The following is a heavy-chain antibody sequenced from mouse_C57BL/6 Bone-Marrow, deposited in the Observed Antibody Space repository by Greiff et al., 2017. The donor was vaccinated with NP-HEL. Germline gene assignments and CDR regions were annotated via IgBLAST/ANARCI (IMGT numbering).Heavy chain of an antibody. CDR1: GFTFSDFY. D-gene: IGHD2-4*01. CDR3: ARDASYDYERAMDY. V-gene: IGHV7-1*01. Sequence: EVKLVESGGGLVQSGRSLRLSCATSGFTFSDFYMEWVRQAPGKGLEWIAASRNKANDYITEYSASVKGRFIVSRDTSQSILYLQMNALRAEDTAIYYCARDASYDYERAMDYWGQGTSVTVSS. CDR2: SRNKANDYIT. J-gene: IGHJ4*01.